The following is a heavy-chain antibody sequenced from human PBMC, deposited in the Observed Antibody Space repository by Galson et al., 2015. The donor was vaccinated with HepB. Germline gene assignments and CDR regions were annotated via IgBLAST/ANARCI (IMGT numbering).Heavy chain of an antibody. V-gene: IGHV5-51*01. Sequence: QSGAEVKKPGESLKISCKGSGYSFTNNWIGWVRQMPGKGLEWMGTIFPGDSDTRYSPSFQGQVTISADKSISTAYLQWSSLKASDTAMYYCAREMATTRFYFDNWGQGTLVTVSS. CDR2: IFPGDSDT. CDR3: AREMATTRFYFDN. D-gene: IGHD5-24*01. CDR1: GYSFTNNW. J-gene: IGHJ4*02.